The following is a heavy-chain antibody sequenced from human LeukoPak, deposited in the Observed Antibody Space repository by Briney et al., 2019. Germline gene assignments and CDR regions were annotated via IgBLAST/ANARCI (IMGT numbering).Heavy chain of an antibody. CDR1: GGSFSGYY. V-gene: IGHV4-34*01. Sequence: DPSETLSLTCAVYGGSFSGYYWSWIRQPPGKGREWIGEINHSGSTNYNPSRKSRVTISVDTSKNQFSLKLSSVTAADTAVYYCARGRDDYSNYVWRGWFDPWGQGTLVTVSS. J-gene: IGHJ5*02. CDR3: ARGRDDYSNYVWRGWFDP. D-gene: IGHD4-11*01. CDR2: INHSGST.